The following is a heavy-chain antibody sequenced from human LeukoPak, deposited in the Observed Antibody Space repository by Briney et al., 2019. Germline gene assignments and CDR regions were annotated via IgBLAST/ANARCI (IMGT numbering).Heavy chain of an antibody. CDR2: IYPGDSDT. V-gene: IGHV5-51*01. CDR3: ARVYCGGDCPNGTNNWFDP. CDR1: GYSFTSYW. Sequence: HGESLKISCQGSGYSFTSYWIGWVRQLPGKGLEWMGIIYPGDSDTRYSPSFQGQVTISADKSISTAYLQWSSLKASDTAMYYCARVYCGGDCPNGTNNWFDPWGQGTLVTVSS. D-gene: IGHD2-21*02. J-gene: IGHJ5*02.